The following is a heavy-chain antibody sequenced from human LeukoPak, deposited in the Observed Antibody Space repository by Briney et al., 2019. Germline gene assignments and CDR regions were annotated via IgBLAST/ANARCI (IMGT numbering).Heavy chain of an antibody. V-gene: IGHV1-2*04. CDR3: ARECAGDCYSKGSVAFDI. J-gene: IGHJ3*02. Sequence: GASVTVSCKASGYTFTGXYXHWVRQAPGQRLEWMGXXXPNSGGTNYAQKFQGWVTMTRDTSISTAYMELSRLRSDDTAVYYCARECAGDCYSKGSVAFDIWGQGTMVTVSS. CDR2: XXPNSGGT. CDR1: GYTFTGXY. D-gene: IGHD2-21*02.